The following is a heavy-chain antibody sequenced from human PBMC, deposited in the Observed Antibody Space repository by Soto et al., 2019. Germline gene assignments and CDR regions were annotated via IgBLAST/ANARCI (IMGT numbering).Heavy chain of an antibody. Sequence: QVQLVQSGAEVKKPGASVKVSCKASGYTFTSYYMHWVRQAPGQGLEWMGIINPSGGSTSYAQKCQGRVTVTRDTSTSTVYMELSSLRSEDTAVYYCARRYCTNGVCYYGMDVWGQGTTVTVSS. V-gene: IGHV1-46*01. D-gene: IGHD2-8*01. J-gene: IGHJ6*02. CDR2: INPSGGST. CDR3: ARRYCTNGVCYYGMDV. CDR1: GYTFTSYY.